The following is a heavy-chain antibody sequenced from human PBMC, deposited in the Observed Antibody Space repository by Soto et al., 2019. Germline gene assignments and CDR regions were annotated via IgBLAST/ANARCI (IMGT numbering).Heavy chain of an antibody. CDR2: ISSSSSYI. V-gene: IGHV3-21*01. CDR3: ARDLARNYYYMDV. D-gene: IGHD3-3*02. Sequence: PGGSLRLSCAASGFTFSSYSMNWVRQAPGKGLEWVSSISSSSSYIYYADSVKGRFTISRDNAKNSLYLQMNSLRAEDTAVYYCARDLARNYYYMDVWGKGTTVTVSS. J-gene: IGHJ6*03. CDR1: GFTFSSYS.